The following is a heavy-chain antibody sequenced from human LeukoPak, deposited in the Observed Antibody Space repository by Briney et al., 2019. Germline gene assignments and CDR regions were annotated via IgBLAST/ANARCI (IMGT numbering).Heavy chain of an antibody. V-gene: IGHV3-30*18. J-gene: IGHJ4*02. CDR1: GFTFSSYG. CDR2: ISYDGSNK. Sequence: PGGSLRLSCAASGFTFSSYGMHWVRQAPGKGLEWVAVISYDGSNKYYADSVKGRFTISRDNSKNTLCLQMNSLRAEDTAVYYCAKDPSRVAATPGDWGQGTLVTVSS. CDR3: AKDPSRVAATPGD. D-gene: IGHD2-15*01.